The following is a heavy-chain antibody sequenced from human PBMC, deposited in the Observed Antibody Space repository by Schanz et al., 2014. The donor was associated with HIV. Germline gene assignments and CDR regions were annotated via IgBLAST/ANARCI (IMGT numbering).Heavy chain of an antibody. J-gene: IGHJ4*02. CDR2: MIPILDAP. CDR3: ARGAAEMATMTPWRY. V-gene: IGHV1-69*01. Sequence: QVQLVQSGAELRKPGSSVKVSCTTSGDTFSSFGINWVRQAPGQGLEWMGGMIPILDAPNYAQKFQGRVFITADESTSTVNMELSSLRSGDTAVYYCARGAAEMATMTPWRYWGQGTLVTVSS. CDR1: GDTFSSFG. D-gene: IGHD5-12*01.